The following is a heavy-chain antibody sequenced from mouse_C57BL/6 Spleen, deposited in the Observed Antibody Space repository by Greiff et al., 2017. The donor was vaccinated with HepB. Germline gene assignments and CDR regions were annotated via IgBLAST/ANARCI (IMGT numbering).Heavy chain of an antibody. D-gene: IGHD1-1*01. J-gene: IGHJ4*01. CDR3: TRGKLITTVVEGAMDY. CDR2: IDPETGGT. CDR1: GYTFTDYE. V-gene: IGHV1-15*01. Sequence: QVQLQQSGAELVRPGASVTLSCKASGYTFTDYEMHWVKQTPVHGLEWIGAIDPETGGTAYNQKFKGKAILTADKSSSTAYMELRSLTSEDSAVYYCTRGKLITTVVEGAMDYWGQGTSGTVSS.